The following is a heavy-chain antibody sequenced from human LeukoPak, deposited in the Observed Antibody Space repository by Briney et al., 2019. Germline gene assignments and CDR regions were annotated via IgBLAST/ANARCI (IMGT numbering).Heavy chain of an antibody. D-gene: IGHD3-3*01. J-gene: IGHJ6*03. Sequence: SETLSLTCTVSGYSISSGYYWGWIRQPPGKGLEWIGSIYHSGSTYYNPSLKSRVTISVDTSKNQFSLKLSSVTAADTAVYYCARGQLPDYDFWSGYIADYYMDVWGKGTTVTVSS. CDR2: IYHSGST. CDR3: ARGQLPDYDFWSGYIADYYMDV. V-gene: IGHV4-38-2*02. CDR1: GYSISSGYY.